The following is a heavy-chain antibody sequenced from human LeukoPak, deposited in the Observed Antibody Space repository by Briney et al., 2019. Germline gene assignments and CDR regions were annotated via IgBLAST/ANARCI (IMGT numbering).Heavy chain of an antibody. CDR3: ARDVCGGDCYSLGGNWFDP. Sequence: GGSLRLSCAASGFTFSSYSMNWVRQAPGKGLEWVSSISSSSYIYYADSVKGRFTISRDNAKNSLYLQMNSLGAEDTAVYYCARDVCGGDCYSLGGNWFDPWGQGTLVTVSS. CDR2: ISSSSYI. V-gene: IGHV3-21*01. J-gene: IGHJ5*02. D-gene: IGHD2-21*02. CDR1: GFTFSSYS.